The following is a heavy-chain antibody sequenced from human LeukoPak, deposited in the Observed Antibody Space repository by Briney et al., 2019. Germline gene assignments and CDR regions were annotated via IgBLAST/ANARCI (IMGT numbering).Heavy chain of an antibody. CDR1: GFTFSNAW. Sequence: GGSLRLSCAASGFTFSNAWMSWVRQAPGKGLEWVGRITSKTDGGTTDYAAPVKGRFTISTVDSKNTLYLQMNSLKTEDSAVYYCTTDPLGYCSSTTCYAYFQHWGHGTLVTVSS. D-gene: IGHD2-2*01. V-gene: IGHV3-15*01. CDR2: ITSKTDGGTT. CDR3: TTDPLGYCSSTTCYAYFQH. J-gene: IGHJ1*01.